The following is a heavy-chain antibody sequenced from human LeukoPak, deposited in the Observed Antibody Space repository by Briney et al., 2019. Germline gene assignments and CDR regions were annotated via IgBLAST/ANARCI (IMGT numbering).Heavy chain of an antibody. Sequence: PSETQSLTCAVYGGSFSGYYGSWIRQPPGKGLEWIGEINHSGSTNYNPSLKSRVTISVDTSKNQFSLKLSSVTAADTAVYYCARCLWDRLDRGGADYWG. CDR3: ARCLWDRLDRGGADY. D-gene: IGHD3-16*01. CDR1: GGSFSGYY. CDR2: INHSGST. V-gene: IGHV4-34*01. J-gene: IGHJ4*01.